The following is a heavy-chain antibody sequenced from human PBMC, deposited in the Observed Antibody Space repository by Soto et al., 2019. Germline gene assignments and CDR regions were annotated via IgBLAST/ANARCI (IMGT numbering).Heavy chain of an antibody. CDR2: IYYSGST. Sequence: SETLSLTCTVSGGSISSYYWSWIRQPPGKGLEWIGYIYYSGSTNYNPSLKSRVTISVATSKNQFSLKLSSVTAADTAVNYCARLGSHYDILTGLTYYYYMDVWGKGTTVTVSS. CDR3: ARLGSHYDILTGLTYYYYMDV. J-gene: IGHJ6*03. D-gene: IGHD3-9*01. CDR1: GGSISSYY. V-gene: IGHV4-59*08.